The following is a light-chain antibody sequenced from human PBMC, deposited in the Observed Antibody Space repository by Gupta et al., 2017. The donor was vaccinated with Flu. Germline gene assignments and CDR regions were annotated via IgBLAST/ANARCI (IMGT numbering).Light chain of an antibody. CDR3: QQYDNLPFS. CDR1: QAISNY. J-gene: IGKJ2*03. V-gene: IGKV1-33*01. CDR2: VAS. Sequence: TQMPQPPSSLSAPVGDRVTITCQASQAISNYLTWYQQKPGKAPKLLIYVASNLETGVPSRFSGSGSGTDFTFTISSLQPEDIATYYCQQYDNLPFSFGQGTKLEIK.